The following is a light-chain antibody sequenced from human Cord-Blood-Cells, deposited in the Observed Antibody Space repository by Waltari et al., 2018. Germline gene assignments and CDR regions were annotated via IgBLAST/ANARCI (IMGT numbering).Light chain of an antibody. CDR1: SSNLGSNY. Sequence: QSVLTQPPSASGTPGQRVTIPCSGSSSNLGSNYVYWYQQLPGTAPKLLIYRNTQRPSGVPDRFSGSKSGTSASLAISGLRSEDEADYYCAAWDDSLSGWVFGGGTKLTVL. CDR2: RNT. CDR3: AAWDDSLSGWV. J-gene: IGLJ3*02. V-gene: IGLV1-47*01.